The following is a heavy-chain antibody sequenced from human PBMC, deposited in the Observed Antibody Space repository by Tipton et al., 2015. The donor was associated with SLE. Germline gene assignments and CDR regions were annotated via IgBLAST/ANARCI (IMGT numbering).Heavy chain of an antibody. CDR2: LYKSGSS. CDR3: AREPWAYEYCSGSSLGYMDV. J-gene: IGHJ6*03. D-gene: IGHD2-15*01. CDR1: GGSISTTGYY. V-gene: IGHV4-61*02. Sequence: TLSLTCTVSGGSISTTGYYWSWIRQPAGKGLEWIGRLYKSGSSNYNAALKSRVTMSVDTSKNQFSLNLSSVTAADTAVYYCAREPWAYEYCSGSSLGYMDVWGKGTTGTVSS.